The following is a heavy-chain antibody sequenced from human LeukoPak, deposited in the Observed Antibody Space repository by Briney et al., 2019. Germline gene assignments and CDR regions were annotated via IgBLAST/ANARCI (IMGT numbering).Heavy chain of an antibody. Sequence: SETLSLTCAVYGGSFSGHYWSWIRQPPGKGLEWIGEINHSGSTNYNPSLKSRVTISVDTSKNQFSLKLSSVTAADTAVYYCARGGYSYGSGVDYWGQGTLVTVSS. V-gene: IGHV4-34*01. D-gene: IGHD5-18*01. J-gene: IGHJ4*02. CDR1: GGSFSGHY. CDR3: ARGGYSYGSGVDY. CDR2: INHSGST.